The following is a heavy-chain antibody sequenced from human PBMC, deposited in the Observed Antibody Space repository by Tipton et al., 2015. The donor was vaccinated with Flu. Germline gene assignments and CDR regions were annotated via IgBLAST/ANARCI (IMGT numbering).Heavy chain of an antibody. CDR1: GGSISSSSYH. J-gene: IGHJ3*02. CDR3: ARGFYYDPPTGAFDI. CDR2: IYYSGST. D-gene: IGHD3-22*01. Sequence: TLSLTCTVSGGSISSSSYHWGWIRQPPGKGLEWIGRIYYSGSTYYNPSLKSRVTISVDTSKNQFSLKLSSVTAADTAVYYCARGFYYDPPTGAFDIWGQGTMVTVSS. V-gene: IGHV4-39*07.